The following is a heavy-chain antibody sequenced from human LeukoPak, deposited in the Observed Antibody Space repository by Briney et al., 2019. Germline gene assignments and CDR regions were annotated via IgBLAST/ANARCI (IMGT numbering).Heavy chain of an antibody. CDR1: GFTFSSYG. D-gene: IGHD2-21*02. CDR2: IWYDGSNK. Sequence: GRSLRLSCAASGFTFSSYGMHWVRQAPGKGLEWVAVIWYDGSNKYYADSVKGRFTISRDNSKNTLYLQMNSLRAEDTAVYYCAKAYCGGDCYFDYLGQGSLVTVSS. J-gene: IGHJ4*02. CDR3: AKAYCGGDCYFDY. V-gene: IGHV3-33*06.